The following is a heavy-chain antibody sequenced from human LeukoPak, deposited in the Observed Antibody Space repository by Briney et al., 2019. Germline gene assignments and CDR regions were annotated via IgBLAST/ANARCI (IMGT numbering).Heavy chain of an antibody. J-gene: IGHJ4*02. CDR1: GGTFSSYA. D-gene: IGHD1-26*01. CDR2: IIPIFGTA. Sequence: GASVKVSCKASGGTFSSYAISWVRQAPGQGLEWMGGIIPIFGTANYAQKFQGRVTITTDESTSTAYMELSSLRSEDTAVYYCATSRVVGATGGFDYWGQGTLVTVSS. V-gene: IGHV1-69*05. CDR3: ATSRVVGATGGFDY.